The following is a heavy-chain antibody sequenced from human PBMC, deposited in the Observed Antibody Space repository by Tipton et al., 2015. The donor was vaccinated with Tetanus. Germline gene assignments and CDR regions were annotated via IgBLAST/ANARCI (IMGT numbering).Heavy chain of an antibody. CDR2: IDPNSGGT. V-gene: IGHV1-2*02. Sequence: QLVQSGAEVKKPGASVKVSCKASGYTFTGYYIYWVRQAPGQGLEWMGWIDPNSGGTVYAQKFQGRVTMTRDTSISTAYMELRSLGPDDTAVYYCARDRGDYIYYGMDVWGPGTTVTVS. D-gene: IGHD3-22*01. CDR3: ARDRGDYIYYGMDV. J-gene: IGHJ6*02. CDR1: GYTFTGYY.